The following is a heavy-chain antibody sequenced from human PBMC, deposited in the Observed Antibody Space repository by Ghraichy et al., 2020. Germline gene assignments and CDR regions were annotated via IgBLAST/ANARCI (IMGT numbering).Heavy chain of an antibody. V-gene: IGHV1-3*01. J-gene: IGHJ1*01. CDR2: INAGNGNT. CDR3: TRAGFDSMTGYSEYFQD. Sequence: ASVKVSCKASGYTFTFNPMHWVRQAPGQRLEWMGWINAGNGNTKYSQKLQGRVTITRDTSATTAYMELSSLRSEDTAVYYCTRAGFDSMTGYSEYFQDWGQGTLVTVSS. CDR1: GYTFTFNP. D-gene: IGHD3-9*01.